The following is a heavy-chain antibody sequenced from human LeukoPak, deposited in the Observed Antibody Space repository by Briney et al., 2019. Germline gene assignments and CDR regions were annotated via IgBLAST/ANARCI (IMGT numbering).Heavy chain of an antibody. J-gene: IGHJ4*02. CDR1: GFTFSSYS. CDR2: ISSSSSYI. Sequence: PGGSLRLSCAASGFTFSSYSMNWVRQAPGKGLEWVSSISSSSSYIYYADSVKGRFTIPRDNAKNSLYLQMNSLRAEDTAVYYCARAIGYDSSGYYPSPGDYWGQGTLVTVSS. V-gene: IGHV3-21*01. D-gene: IGHD3-22*01. CDR3: ARAIGYDSSGYYPSPGDY.